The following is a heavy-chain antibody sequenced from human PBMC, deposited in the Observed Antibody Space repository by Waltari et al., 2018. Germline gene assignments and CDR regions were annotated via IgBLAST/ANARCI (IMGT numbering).Heavy chain of an antibody. CDR1: GGSISSTSCY. Sequence: QLQLQESGPGLVKPSETLSLTCTVSGGSISSTSCYWGWLRQPPGKGLEWIGTIYYSGSTYYNPSLKSRVTISVDTSKNQFSLKLSSVTAADTAVYYCARRSYSVGWYYFDYWGQGTLVTVSS. CDR3: ARRSYSVGWYYFDY. V-gene: IGHV4-39*01. D-gene: IGHD2-15*01. J-gene: IGHJ4*02. CDR2: IYYSGST.